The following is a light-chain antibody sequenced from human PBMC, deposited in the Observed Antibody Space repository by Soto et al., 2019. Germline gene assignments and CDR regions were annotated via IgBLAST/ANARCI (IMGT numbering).Light chain of an antibody. V-gene: IGLV2-11*01. Sequence: QSALTQPRSVSGSPGQSVTISCTGTSSDVGGYNYVSWYQQHPDKAPRLMIYDVDKRASGVPPRFFGSKFGNTASLIISELQAEDEADYYCCSYAGTNTLFGGGTKVTVL. CDR1: SSDVGGYNY. CDR3: CSYAGTNTL. CDR2: DVD. J-gene: IGLJ2*01.